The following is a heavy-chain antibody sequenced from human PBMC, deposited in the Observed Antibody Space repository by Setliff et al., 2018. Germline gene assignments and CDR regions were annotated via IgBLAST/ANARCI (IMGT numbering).Heavy chain of an antibody. J-gene: IGHJ3*02. V-gene: IGHV3-48*01. Sequence: GGSLRLSCAASGFTFSNYGMTWVRQAPGKGLEWISYISTSGSTIYYADSVKGRFTISRDKAHHSLFLQMNSLRAEDTAVYYCAKGPTVGAVGDAFDIWGQGTMVTVSS. CDR2: ISTSGSTI. CDR1: GFTFSNYG. D-gene: IGHD1-26*01. CDR3: AKGPTVGAVGDAFDI.